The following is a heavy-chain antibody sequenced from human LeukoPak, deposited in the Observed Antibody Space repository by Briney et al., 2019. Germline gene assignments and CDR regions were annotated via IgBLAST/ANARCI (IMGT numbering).Heavy chain of an antibody. CDR2: IYSGGIT. D-gene: IGHD5-18*01. CDR3: ARVPYSYAAFDY. Sequence: SETLSLTCTVSGGSISSTGSFWGWIRQPPGKGLEWIGSIYSGGITYYNPSLKSRVTISVDTSKNQFSLKLSSVTAADTAVYYCARVPYSYAAFDYWGQGTLVTVSS. CDR1: GGSISSTGSF. V-gene: IGHV4-39*07. J-gene: IGHJ4*02.